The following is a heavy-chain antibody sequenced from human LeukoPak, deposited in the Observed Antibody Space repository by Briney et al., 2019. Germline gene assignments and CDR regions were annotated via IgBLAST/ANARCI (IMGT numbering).Heavy chain of an antibody. D-gene: IGHD2-2*02. V-gene: IGHV4-4*07. CDR1: GGSITSYY. Sequence: SETLSLTCTVSGGSITSYYWSWIRQPAGKGLEWIGRIYSSGATNYNPSLKSRVTISVDTSKNQFSLKLSSVTAADTAVYYCARYATDILFDYWGQGTLVTVSS. CDR3: ARYATDILFDY. J-gene: IGHJ4*02. CDR2: IYSSGAT.